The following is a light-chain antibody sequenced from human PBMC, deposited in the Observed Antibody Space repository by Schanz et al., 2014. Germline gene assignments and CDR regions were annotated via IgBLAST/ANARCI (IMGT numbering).Light chain of an antibody. V-gene: IGKV3-15*01. Sequence: EIVMTQSPATLSVSPGERATLSCRASQSVSSNLAWYQQKPGQAPRLLIYGASTRATAIPVRFSGSGSGTDFTLTISSLQPEDFATYYCQQLNSPRTFGGGTKVEIK. J-gene: IGKJ4*01. CDR1: QSVSSN. CDR2: GAS. CDR3: QQLNSPRT.